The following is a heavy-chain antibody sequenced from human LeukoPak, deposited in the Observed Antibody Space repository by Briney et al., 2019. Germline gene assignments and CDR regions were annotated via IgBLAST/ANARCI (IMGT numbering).Heavy chain of an antibody. CDR3: AKGTTLYYYYMDV. CDR1: GFTFSSYA. D-gene: IGHD4-11*01. CDR2: ISGSGGST. V-gene: IGHV3-23*01. J-gene: IGHJ6*03. Sequence: GGSLRLSCAASGFTFSSYAMSWVRQAPGKGLVWVSAISGSGGSTYYADSVKGRFTISRDNSKNTLYLQMNSLRAEDTAVYYCAKGTTLYYYYMDVWGKGTTVTVSS.